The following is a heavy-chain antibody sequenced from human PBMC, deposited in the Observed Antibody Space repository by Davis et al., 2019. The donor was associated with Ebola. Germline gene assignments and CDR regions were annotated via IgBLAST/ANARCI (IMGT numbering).Heavy chain of an antibody. Sequence: GSLRLSCAASGFTFSSYWMSWVRQAPGKGLEWIGNIFYNDYPNYNPTLESRVTISEDTSRNQFSLKLNSVTAADTAVYYCASRRSGPGGWFDSWGQGTLVTVSS. CDR2: IFYNDYP. CDR3: ASRRSGPGGWFDS. CDR1: GFTFSSYW. V-gene: IGHV4-34*12. J-gene: IGHJ5*01.